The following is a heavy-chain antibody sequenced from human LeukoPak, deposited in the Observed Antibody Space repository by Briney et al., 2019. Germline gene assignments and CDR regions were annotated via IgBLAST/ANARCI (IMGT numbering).Heavy chain of an antibody. V-gene: IGHV3-11*01. CDR3: ARMAEGYCSSTSRYSFDY. D-gene: IGHD2-2*02. J-gene: IGHJ4*02. CDR1: GFTFSDYY. Sequence: GGSLRLSCAASGFTFSDYYMSWIRQAPGKGLEWVSYISSSGSTIYYADSVKGRFTISRDNAKNSLYLQMNSLRAEDTAVYYCARMAEGYCSSTSRYSFDYWGQGTLVTVSS. CDR2: ISSSGSTI.